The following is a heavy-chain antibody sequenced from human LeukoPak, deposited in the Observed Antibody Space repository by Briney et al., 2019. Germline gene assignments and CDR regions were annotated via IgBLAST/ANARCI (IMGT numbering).Heavy chain of an antibody. CDR3: ARGEDNWIYKRVHKTMDV. D-gene: IGHD1-7*01. V-gene: IGHV3-66*02. Sequence: GGSLRLSCAASGITVSRSYMNWVRQAPGKGLEWVSVIYSGGTTDYADSVKGRFTIPRDKSKNTLFLQMNSLRVEDTAVYYCARGEDNWIYKRVHKTMDVWGQGTTVTVSS. CDR1: GITVSRSY. CDR2: IYSGGTT. J-gene: IGHJ6*02.